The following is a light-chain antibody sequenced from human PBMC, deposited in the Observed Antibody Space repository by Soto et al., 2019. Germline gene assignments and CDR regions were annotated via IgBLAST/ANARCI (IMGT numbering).Light chain of an antibody. Sequence: QSALTQPPSASGTPGQRVTISCSGSSSNIGSNTVNWYQQLPGTAPKLLIYSNNQRPSGVPDRFSGSKSGTSASLAISVLQSEDEADYYCAAWDDSLNGGYVFGTGTKVTVL. V-gene: IGLV1-44*01. J-gene: IGLJ1*01. CDR3: AAWDDSLNGGYV. CDR2: SNN. CDR1: SSNIGSNT.